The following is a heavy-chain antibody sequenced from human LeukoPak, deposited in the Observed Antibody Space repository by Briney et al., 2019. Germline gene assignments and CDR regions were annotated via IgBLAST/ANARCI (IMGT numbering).Heavy chain of an antibody. CDR2: ISWNSCSI. D-gene: IGHD3-22*01. V-gene: IGHV3-9*03. CDR3: ARSDRGYYWTPFDY. CDR1: GFTFDDYA. Sequence: GRSLRLSCAASGFTFDDYAMHWVRQAPGKGLEWVSGISWNSCSIGYADSVKGRFTISRDNAKNSLYLQMHSLRAEDMALYYCARSDRGYYWTPFDYWGQGTLVTVSS. J-gene: IGHJ4*02.